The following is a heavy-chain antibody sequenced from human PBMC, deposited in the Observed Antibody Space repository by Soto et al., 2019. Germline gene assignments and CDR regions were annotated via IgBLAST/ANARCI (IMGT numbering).Heavy chain of an antibody. CDR2: FDPEDGET. V-gene: IGHV1-24*01. D-gene: IGHD3-10*01. CDR1: GYTLTELS. Sequence: ASLKFSCRDSGYTLTELSMHWVRQAPGKGLEWMGGFDPEDGETIYAQKFQGRVTMTEDTSTDTAYMELSSLRSEDTAVYYCASVLLWFGPRWFDPWGQGTLVTVSS. J-gene: IGHJ5*02. CDR3: ASVLLWFGPRWFDP.